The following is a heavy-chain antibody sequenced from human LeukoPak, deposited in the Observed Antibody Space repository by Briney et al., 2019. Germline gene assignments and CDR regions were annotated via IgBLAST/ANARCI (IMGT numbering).Heavy chain of an antibody. V-gene: IGHV4-31*03. CDR1: GGSISSGGYY. CDR2: IYYSGST. J-gene: IGHJ4*02. CDR3: AGVVVHGDYPFYFDY. D-gene: IGHD4-17*01. Sequence: SQTLSLTCTVSGGSISSGGYYWSWIRQHPGKGLEWIGYIYYSGSTYYNPSLKSRVTISVDTSKNQFSLKLSSVTAADTAVYYCAGVVVHGDYPFYFDYWGQGTLVTVSS.